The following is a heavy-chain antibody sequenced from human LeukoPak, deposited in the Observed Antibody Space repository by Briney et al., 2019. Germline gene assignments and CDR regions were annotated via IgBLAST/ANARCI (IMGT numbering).Heavy chain of an antibody. V-gene: IGHV3-23*01. D-gene: IGHD1-14*01. J-gene: IGHJ5*02. CDR2: MCGTAGCT. CDR3: ARDRPNYHEPNGHYYNRDGDH. Sequence: GGSLRPSCAASGFTFQIYAMSWVRLAPGKGLQWVASMCGTAGCTFYTDSMKGRFTISRDNSKDTLYLQMNDLRADDTAIYYCARDRPNYHEPNGHYYNRDGDHWGQGALVTVSS. CDR1: GFTFQIYA.